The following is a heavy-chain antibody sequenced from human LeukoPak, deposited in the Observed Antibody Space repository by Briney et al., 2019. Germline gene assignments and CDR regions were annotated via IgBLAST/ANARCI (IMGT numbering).Heavy chain of an antibody. D-gene: IGHD2-2*01. J-gene: IGHJ4*02. Sequence: SETLSLTCAVYGGSFSGYYWSWIRQPPGKGLEWIGEINHSGSTNYNPSLKSRVNISVDTSKKKFSLKLSSVTGADTAVYYCVSSSSASWSFDYWGQGTLVTVSS. V-gene: IGHV4-34*01. CDR3: VSSSSASWSFDY. CDR1: GGSFSGYY. CDR2: INHSGST.